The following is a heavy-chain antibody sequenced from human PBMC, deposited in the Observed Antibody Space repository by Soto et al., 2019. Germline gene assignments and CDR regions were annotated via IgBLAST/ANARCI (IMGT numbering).Heavy chain of an antibody. D-gene: IGHD4-17*01. J-gene: IGHJ6*02. CDR3: ARLHHYGDYGLGIPYYYYGMDV. CDR1: GYTFTSYG. V-gene: IGHV1-18*01. CDR2: ISAYNGNT. Sequence: QVQLVQSGAEVKKPGASVKVSCKASGYTFTSYGISWVRRAPGQGLEWMGWISAYNGNTNYAQKLQGRVTMTTDTSTSTAYMELRSLRSDDTAVYYCARLHHYGDYGLGIPYYYYGMDVWGQGTTVTVSS.